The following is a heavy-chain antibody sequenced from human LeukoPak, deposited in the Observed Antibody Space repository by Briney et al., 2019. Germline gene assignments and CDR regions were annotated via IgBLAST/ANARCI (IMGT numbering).Heavy chain of an antibody. Sequence: ASVKVSCKVSGYTLTELSMHWVRQAPGKGLEWMGGFDPEDVETIYAQKFQGSVTMTEDTSTDTAYMELSSLRSEDTAVYYCAFLDIYAGSGYYKAYFDYWGQGTLVTVSS. D-gene: IGHD3-22*01. J-gene: IGHJ4*02. V-gene: IGHV1-24*01. CDR3: AFLDIYAGSGYYKAYFDY. CDR2: FDPEDVET. CDR1: GYTLTELS.